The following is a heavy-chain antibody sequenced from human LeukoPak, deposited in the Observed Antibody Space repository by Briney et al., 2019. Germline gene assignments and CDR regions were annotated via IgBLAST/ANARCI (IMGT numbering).Heavy chain of an antibody. CDR3: AREVYYGSGYDPFNWFDS. Sequence: SETLSLTCAVYGGSFSGYYWSWIRQPPGKGLEWIGEINHSGSTNYNPSLKSRVTISVDKSKNQFSLKLSSVTAADTAVYYCAREVYYGSGYDPFNWFDSWGQGTLVTVSS. CDR2: INHSGST. D-gene: IGHD3-10*01. CDR1: GGSFSGYY. V-gene: IGHV4-34*01. J-gene: IGHJ5*01.